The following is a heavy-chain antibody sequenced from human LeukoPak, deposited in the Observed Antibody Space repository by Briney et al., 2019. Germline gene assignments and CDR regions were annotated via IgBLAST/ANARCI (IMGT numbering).Heavy chain of an antibody. V-gene: IGHV4-34*01. D-gene: IGHD6-19*01. CDR2: INHDGTT. CDR3: ASGSGWSFRY. J-gene: IGHJ4*02. Sequence: SETLSLTCDGSGASFSGNYWSWIRQSPGKGLEWIAEINHDGTTDFNTSLKSRVTISRDTSNNHFSLKLSSETAADTAVYFCASGSGWSFRYWAQGTLVTVSS. CDR1: GASFSGNY.